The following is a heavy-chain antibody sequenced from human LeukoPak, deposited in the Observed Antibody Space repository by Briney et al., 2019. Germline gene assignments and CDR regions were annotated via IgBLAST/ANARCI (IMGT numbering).Heavy chain of an antibody. CDR3: ARDERSSSCYLRPEYFQH. J-gene: IGHJ1*01. Sequence: NPSETLSLTCTVSGGSISSYYWSWIRQPPGKGLEWIGYIYYSGSTNYNTSLKSRVTISADTSKNQFSLKLSSVTAADTAVYYCARDERSSSCYLRPEYFQHWGQGTLVTVSS. V-gene: IGHV4-59*01. CDR2: IYYSGST. CDR1: GGSISSYY. D-gene: IGHD6-13*01.